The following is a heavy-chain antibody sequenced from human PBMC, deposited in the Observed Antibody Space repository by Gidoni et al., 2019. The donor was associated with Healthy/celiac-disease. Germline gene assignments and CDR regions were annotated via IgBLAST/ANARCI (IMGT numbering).Heavy chain of an antibody. CDR1: GFTFSNAW. CDR3: TTGLRSVTTGYYYMDV. J-gene: IGHJ6*03. CDR2: IKSKTDGGTT. V-gene: IGHV3-15*07. D-gene: IGHD4-17*01. Sequence: EVQLVESGGGLVKPGGSLRLSCAASGFTFSNAWMNWVRQAPGKGLEWVGRIKSKTDGGTTDYAAPVKGRFTISRDDSKNTLYLQMNSLKTEDTAVYYCTTGLRSVTTGYYYMDVWGKGTTVTVSS.